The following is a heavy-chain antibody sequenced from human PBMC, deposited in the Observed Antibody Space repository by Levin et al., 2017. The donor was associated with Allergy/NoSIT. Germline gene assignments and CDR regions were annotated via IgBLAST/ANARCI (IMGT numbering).Heavy chain of an antibody. CDR1: GFTFSSYA. CDR2: TSDSGGST. Sequence: GESLKISCAASGFTFSSYAMNWVRQVPGKGLEWVSGTSDSGGSTYYADSVKGRFTISRDNSKNTLYLQVNSLRAEDTALYYCAKDLSAVPAANYYYAMDGWGPGTTVTVSS. V-gene: IGHV3-23*01. CDR3: AKDLSAVPAANYYYAMDG. D-gene: IGHD2-2*01. J-gene: IGHJ6*02.